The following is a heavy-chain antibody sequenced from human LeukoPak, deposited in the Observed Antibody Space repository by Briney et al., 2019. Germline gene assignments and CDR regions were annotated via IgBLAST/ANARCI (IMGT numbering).Heavy chain of an antibody. D-gene: IGHD6-19*01. CDR3: ARLGIAVAGTRFDP. Sequence: PSETLSLTCTVSGDSISSYYWSWIRQPPGKGLEWIGYIYYSGSTNYNPSLKSRVTISVDTSKNQFSLKLSSVTAADTAVYYCARLGIAVAGTRFDPWGQGTLVTVSS. V-gene: IGHV4-59*08. CDR1: GDSISSYY. J-gene: IGHJ5*02. CDR2: IYYSGST.